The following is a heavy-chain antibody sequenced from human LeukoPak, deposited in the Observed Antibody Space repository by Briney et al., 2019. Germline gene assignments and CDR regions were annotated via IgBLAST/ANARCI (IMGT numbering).Heavy chain of an antibody. CDR3: ARGIFGMVNNRPHSPYYFDF. D-gene: IGHD3-3*01. V-gene: IGHV4-59*01. CDR1: VAPMNSYF. J-gene: IGHJ4*02. CDR2: ISYIGTT. Sequence: PSETLSLTCTVSVAPMNSYFWNWIRQPPGKGLEGIGYISYIGTTIYSPSLKSRVTISLDTSKTQFALELPSMSDADTATYYCARGIFGMVNNRPHSPYYFDFWGQGTPVIVSS.